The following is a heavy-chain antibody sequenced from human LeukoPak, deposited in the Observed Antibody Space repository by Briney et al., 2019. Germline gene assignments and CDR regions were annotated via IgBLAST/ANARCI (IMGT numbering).Heavy chain of an antibody. J-gene: IGHJ4*02. D-gene: IGHD4-23*01. CDR2: ITTTSSYI. CDR1: GFTFSNYD. CDR3: ARGDDYGGAWYYFDC. V-gene: IGHV3-21*01. Sequence: GGSLRLSCAASGFTFSNYDMNWVRQAPGKGLEWVSSITTTSSYIYYAGSVKGRFTISRDNAKNSLYLQINSLRAEDTAVYYCARGDDYGGAWYYFDCWGQGTLVTVSS.